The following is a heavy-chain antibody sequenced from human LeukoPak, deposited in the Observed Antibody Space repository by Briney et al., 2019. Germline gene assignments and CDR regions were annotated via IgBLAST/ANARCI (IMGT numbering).Heavy chain of an antibody. CDR2: IKQDGSEA. J-gene: IGHJ4*02. CDR3: TRSLDY. CDR1: GFTFGSYW. V-gene: IGHV3-7*01. Sequence: GGSLRISCAASGFTFGSYWMDWVRQSSDQGLEWVANIKQDGSEAYYLDSVKGRFTISRDNAKNALFLQMNSLRAEDTAVYYCTRSLDYWGQGTLVTVSS.